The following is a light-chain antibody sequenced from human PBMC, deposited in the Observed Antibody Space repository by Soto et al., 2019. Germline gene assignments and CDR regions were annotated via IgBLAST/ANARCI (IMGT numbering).Light chain of an antibody. CDR3: CSYAGDLYV. Sequence: QSALTQPRSVSGSPGQSVTISCTGTSGDVGRYNYVSWYQQLPGKAPKLLLYDVAKRPSGVPDRFSGSKSGSAASLIISGLQADDEADYFCCSYAGDLYVFGSGTKVTVL. CDR2: DVA. J-gene: IGLJ1*01. V-gene: IGLV2-11*01. CDR1: SGDVGRYNY.